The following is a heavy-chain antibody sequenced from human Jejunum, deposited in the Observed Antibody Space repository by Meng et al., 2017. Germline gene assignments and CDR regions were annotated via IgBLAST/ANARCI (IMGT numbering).Heavy chain of an antibody. CDR2: IYWDNDK. Sequence: QFPLKGSGPTLVKPTQTPTLTCTFSGFSLNTRGVGVGWIRQPPGKALECLALIYWDNDKRYNPSLKNRLTITKDTSRNQVVLTMTNMDPVDTATYFCAHRLAYSTNYNVGWFDPWGQGTLVTVSS. CDR3: AHRLAYSTNYNVGWFDP. V-gene: IGHV2-5*02. J-gene: IGHJ5*02. D-gene: IGHD6-13*01. CDR1: GFSLNTRGVG.